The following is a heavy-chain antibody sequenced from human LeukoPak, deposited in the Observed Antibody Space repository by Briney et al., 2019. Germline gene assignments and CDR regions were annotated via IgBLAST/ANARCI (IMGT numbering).Heavy chain of an antibody. CDR3: AKDPDPYGDYRVGLN. V-gene: IGHV3-23*01. J-gene: IGHJ4*02. CDR1: GFTFSSYA. D-gene: IGHD4-17*01. CDR2: ISGSGGST. Sequence: GGSLRLSCAASGFTFSSYAMSWVRQAPGKGLEWVSAISGSGGSTYYADSVKGRFTISRDNSKNTLYPQMNSLRAEDTAVYYCAKDPDPYGDYRVGLNWGQGTLVTVSS.